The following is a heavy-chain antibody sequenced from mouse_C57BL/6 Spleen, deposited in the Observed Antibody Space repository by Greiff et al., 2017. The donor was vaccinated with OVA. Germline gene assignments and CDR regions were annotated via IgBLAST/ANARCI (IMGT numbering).Heavy chain of an antibody. J-gene: IGHJ1*03. D-gene: IGHD2-4*01. Sequence: VQLQQPGAELVRPGSSVKLSCKASGYTFTSYWMDWVKQRPGQGLEWIGNIYPSDSETNYNQKFKDKATLTVDKYASTAYMQLSSLTSEYSAVYYCARRDYYDYDGYVDVWGTGTTVTVSS. CDR1: GYTFTSYW. V-gene: IGHV1-61*01. CDR3: ARRDYYDYDGYVDV. CDR2: IYPSDSET.